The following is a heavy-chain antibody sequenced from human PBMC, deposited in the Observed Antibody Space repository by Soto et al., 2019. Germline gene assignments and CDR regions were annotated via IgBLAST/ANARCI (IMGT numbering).Heavy chain of an antibody. CDR1: GFSVSSKY. Sequence: EVQLVESGGDLVQPGGSLRLSCAASGFSVSSKYMSWVRQAPGKGLEWVSLIQSGGTTYYAGSVKGRFTISRDYSENTLFLQMNSLRVEDTAVYYCTRDDVHFNGDRYYGVPMDVWGKRTTVTVSA. D-gene: IGHD2-8*01. J-gene: IGHJ6*04. CDR2: IQSGGTT. CDR3: TRDDVHFNGDRYYGVPMDV. V-gene: IGHV3-66*01.